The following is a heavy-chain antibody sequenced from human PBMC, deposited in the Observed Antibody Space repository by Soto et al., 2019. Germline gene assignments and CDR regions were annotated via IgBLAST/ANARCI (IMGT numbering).Heavy chain of an antibody. Sequence: SVKVSCKASGGTFSSYAISWVRQAPGQGLEWMGGIIPIYGTANYAQKFQGRFTITADESTSTAYMELSSLRSEDTAVYYCARDTYYDFWSGYYSSWFDPWGQGTLVTVSS. CDR2: IIPIYGTA. D-gene: IGHD3-3*01. V-gene: IGHV1-69*13. J-gene: IGHJ5*02. CDR3: ARDTYYDFWSGYYSSWFDP. CDR1: GGTFSSYA.